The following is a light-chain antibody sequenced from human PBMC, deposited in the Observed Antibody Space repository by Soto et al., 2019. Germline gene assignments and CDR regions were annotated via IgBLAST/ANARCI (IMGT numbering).Light chain of an antibody. CDR1: QSIGLS. CDR2: VAS. V-gene: IGKV3-11*01. J-gene: IGKJ1*01. Sequence: EIVLTQSPATLSLSPGQRATLSCRASQSIGLSLAWYQHKPGQAPRLLIYVASTRASGIPARFSGSGSGTDFTLTISSLEPEDFAVYYCQQRTNWPPWTFGQGTKVEIK. CDR3: QQRTNWPPWT.